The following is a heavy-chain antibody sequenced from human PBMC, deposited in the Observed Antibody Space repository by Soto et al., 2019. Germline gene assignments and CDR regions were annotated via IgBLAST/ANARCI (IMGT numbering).Heavy chain of an antibody. CDR3: ARVYYGDYKYNWFDP. Sequence: QVQLQESGPGLVKPSQTLSLTCTVSGGSISSGGYYWSWIRQHPGKGLEWIGYIYYSGSTYYNPSLKSRVTISVDTSKNQFSLKLSSVTAADTAVYYCARVYYGDYKYNWFDPWGQGTLVTVSS. D-gene: IGHD4-17*01. J-gene: IGHJ5*02. CDR2: IYYSGST. CDR1: GGSISSGGYY. V-gene: IGHV4-31*03.